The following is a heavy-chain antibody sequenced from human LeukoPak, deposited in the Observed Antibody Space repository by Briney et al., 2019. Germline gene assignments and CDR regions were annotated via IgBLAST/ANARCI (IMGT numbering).Heavy chain of an antibody. Sequence: GGSLRLSCAASGFTFSSYAMSWVRQAPGKGLEWVSAISGSGGSTYYADSVKGRFTISRDNSKNTLYLQMNGLRAEDTAVYYCAKDRFPKVKWDLERNYFDYWGQGTLVTVSS. J-gene: IGHJ4*02. V-gene: IGHV3-23*01. CDR1: GFTFSSYA. CDR3: AKDRFPKVKWDLERNYFDY. D-gene: IGHD1-26*01. CDR2: ISGSGGST.